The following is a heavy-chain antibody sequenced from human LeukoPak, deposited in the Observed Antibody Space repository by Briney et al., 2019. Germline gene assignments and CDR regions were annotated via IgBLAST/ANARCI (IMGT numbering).Heavy chain of an antibody. Sequence: SQTLSLTCTVSGGSISSGGYYWSWIRQHPGKGLEWIGYIYYSGSTYYNPSLKSRVTISVDTSKNQFSLKLSSVTAADTAVYYCAVFYYGGNYDDYWGQGTLVTVSS. V-gene: IGHV4-31*03. J-gene: IGHJ4*02. CDR1: GGSISSGGYY. CDR3: AVFYYGGNYDDY. CDR2: IYYSGST. D-gene: IGHD4-17*01.